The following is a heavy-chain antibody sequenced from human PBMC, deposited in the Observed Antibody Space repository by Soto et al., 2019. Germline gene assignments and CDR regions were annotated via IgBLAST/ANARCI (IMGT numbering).Heavy chain of an antibody. Sequence: QVQLVQSGAEVKKPGASVKVSCKASGYTFTSYGISWVRQAPGQGLEWMGWISAYNGNTNYAQKLQGRVTMTTDTSTSTAYMERRSLRSDDTAVYYCARHEYSSSSSYYYYGMDVWGQGTTVTVSS. J-gene: IGHJ6*02. CDR2: ISAYNGNT. CDR3: ARHEYSSSSSYYYYGMDV. D-gene: IGHD6-6*01. CDR1: GYTFTSYG. V-gene: IGHV1-18*04.